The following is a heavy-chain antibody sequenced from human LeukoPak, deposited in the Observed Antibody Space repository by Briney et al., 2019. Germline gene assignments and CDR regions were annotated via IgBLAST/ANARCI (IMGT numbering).Heavy chain of an antibody. Sequence: PGGSLRLSCTASGFTFGDYALSWFRHAPGKGLEWVGFILREAHGGTTEYAASVKGRFTISRDDSKSIAYLQMHSLKTEDTAVYYCSRDLFGSGTGYDAFDIWGQGTMVTVSS. J-gene: IGHJ3*02. D-gene: IGHD3-10*01. V-gene: IGHV3-49*03. CDR3: SRDLFGSGTGYDAFDI. CDR2: ILREAHGGTT. CDR1: GFTFGDYA.